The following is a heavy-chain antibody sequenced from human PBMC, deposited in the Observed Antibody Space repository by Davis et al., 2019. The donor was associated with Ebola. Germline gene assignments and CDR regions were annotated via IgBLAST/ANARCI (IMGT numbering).Heavy chain of an antibody. CDR3: ARGTDGYNPGGYFDS. D-gene: IGHD5-24*01. Sequence: GGSLRLSCKDSGNRFSSHWIGWVRQMPGKGLEWLGIIYPGDSDTRYSPSFLGQVTISADKSITTAYLQWSSLKASDTAMYYCARGTDGYNPGGYFDSWGQGTLVTVSS. CDR1: GNRFSSHW. J-gene: IGHJ4*02. CDR2: IYPGDSDT. V-gene: IGHV5-51*01.